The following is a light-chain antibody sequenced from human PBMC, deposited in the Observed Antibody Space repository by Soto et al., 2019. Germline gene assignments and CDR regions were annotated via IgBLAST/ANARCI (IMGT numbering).Light chain of an antibody. V-gene: IGLV6-57*04. CDR1: SGSIASNY. Sequence: LTQPHSVSESPGKTVTISCTRSSGSIASNYVQWYQQRPGSAPTTVIYEDNQRPSGVPDRFSGSIDSSSNSASLTISGLKTEDEADYYCQSYDSSNVVFGGGTTLTVL. CDR3: QSYDSSNVV. J-gene: IGLJ2*01. CDR2: EDN.